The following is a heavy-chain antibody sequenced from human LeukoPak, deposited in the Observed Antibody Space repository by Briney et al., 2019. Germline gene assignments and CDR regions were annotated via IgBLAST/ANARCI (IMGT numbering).Heavy chain of an antibody. Sequence: SQTLSLTCTVSGGSISSGSYYWSWIRQPAGKGLEWIGRIYTSGSTNYNPSLKSRVTISVDTSKNQFSLKLGSVTAADTAVYYCARAELYYFDYWGQGTLVTVSS. CDR2: IYTSGST. CDR3: ARAELYYFDY. V-gene: IGHV4-61*02. J-gene: IGHJ4*02. CDR1: GGSISSGSYY. D-gene: IGHD1-26*01.